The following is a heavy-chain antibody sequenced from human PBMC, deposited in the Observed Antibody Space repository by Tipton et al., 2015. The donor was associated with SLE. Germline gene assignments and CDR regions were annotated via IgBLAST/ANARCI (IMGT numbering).Heavy chain of an antibody. CDR3: AKGAYDFWSGYYTGDWYFDL. CDR1: GFTFSRYA. CDR2: IYSSGST. J-gene: IGHJ2*01. Sequence: GSLRLSCAASGFTFSRYAMSWVRQAPGKGLEWVSVIYSSGSTYYADSVKGRFTISRDNSKNTLYLQMNSLGREDSAVYYCAKGAYDFWSGYYTGDWYFDLWGRGTLVTVSS. D-gene: IGHD3-3*01. V-gene: IGHV3-23*03.